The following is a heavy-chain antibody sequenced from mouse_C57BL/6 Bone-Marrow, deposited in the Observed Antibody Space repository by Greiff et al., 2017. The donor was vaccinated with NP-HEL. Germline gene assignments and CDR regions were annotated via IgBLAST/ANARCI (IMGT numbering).Heavy chain of an antibody. CDR3: ATTTYDYDLDY. D-gene: IGHD2-4*01. J-gene: IGHJ2*01. CDR2: IYPSDSET. CDR1: GYTFTSYW. Sequence: QVQLQQPGAELVRPGSSVKLSCKASGYTFTSYWMDWVKQRPGQGLEWIGNIYPSDSETHYNQKFKDKATLTVDKSSSTAYMQLSSLTSEDSAVYYCATTTYDYDLDYWGQGTTLTVSS. V-gene: IGHV1-61*01.